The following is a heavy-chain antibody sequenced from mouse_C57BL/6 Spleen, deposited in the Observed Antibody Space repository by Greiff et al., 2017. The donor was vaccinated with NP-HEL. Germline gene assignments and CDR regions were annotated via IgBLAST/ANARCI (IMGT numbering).Heavy chain of an antibody. V-gene: IGHV1-54*01. J-gene: IGHJ2*01. Sequence: VKVVESGAELVRPGTSVKVSCKASGYAFTNYLIEWVKQRPGQGLEWIGVINPGSGGTNYNEKFKGKATLTADKSSSTAYMQLSSLTSEDSAVYFCARGVIYDGYFDYWGQGTTLTVSS. CDR2: INPGSGGT. CDR1: GYAFTNYL. CDR3: ARGVIYDGYFDY. D-gene: IGHD2-3*01.